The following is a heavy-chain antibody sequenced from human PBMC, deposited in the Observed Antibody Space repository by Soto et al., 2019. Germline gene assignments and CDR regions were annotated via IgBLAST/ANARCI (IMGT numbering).Heavy chain of an antibody. CDR1: GFTFSSYV. J-gene: IGHJ4*02. V-gene: IGHV3-48*02. CDR3: ARGGGFFDY. Sequence: EVQLVESGGGLVQPGGSLRLSCAASGFTFSSYVINWVRQAPGKGLEWVSYISISSSTRYYADSVRGRFNISRDNAKNSLYLQMNSLRDEDTAVYYCARGGGFFDYWGQGTLVTVSS. D-gene: IGHD3-10*01. CDR2: ISISSSTR.